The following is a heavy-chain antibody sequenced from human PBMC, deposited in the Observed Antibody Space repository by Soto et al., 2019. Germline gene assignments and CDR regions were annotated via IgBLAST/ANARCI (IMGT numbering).Heavy chain of an antibody. V-gene: IGHV3-9*01. CDR1: GFTFSSYA. J-gene: IGHJ4*02. CDR2: ISWNSGSI. CDR3: AKNRGQQWLVATFDY. D-gene: IGHD6-19*01. Sequence: PGGSLRLSCAASGFTFSSYAMHWVRQAPGKGLEWVSGISWNSGSIGYADSVKGRFTISRDNAKNSLCLQMNSLRAEDTALYYCAKNRGQQWLVATFDYWGQGTLVTVSS.